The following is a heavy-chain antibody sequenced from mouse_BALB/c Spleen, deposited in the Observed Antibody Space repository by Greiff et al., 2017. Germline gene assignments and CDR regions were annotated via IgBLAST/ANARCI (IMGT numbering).Heavy chain of an antibody. CDR1: GFSLTSYG. CDR2: IWSGGST. J-gene: IGHJ4*01. V-gene: IGHV2-2*02. Sequence: QVQLQQSGPGLVQPSQSLSITCTVSGFSLTSYGVHWVRQSPGKGLEWLGVIWSGGSTDYNAAFISRLSISKDNSKSQVFFKMNSLQANDTAIYYCARNSNYFYYYAMDYWGQGTSVTVSS. D-gene: IGHD2-1*01. CDR3: ARNSNYFYYYAMDY.